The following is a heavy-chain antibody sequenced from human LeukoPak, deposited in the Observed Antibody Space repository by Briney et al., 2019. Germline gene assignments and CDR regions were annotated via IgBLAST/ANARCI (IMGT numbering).Heavy chain of an antibody. J-gene: IGHJ6*03. CDR1: GGSISPYY. D-gene: IGHD3-3*02. CDR2: IYYSGST. CDR3: ARAFYPGYYSYMAV. Sequence: PSETLSLTCTVSGGSISPYYWSWIRQPPGKELEWIGYIYYSGSTNYNPSLKSRVTISVDTSKNQFSLKLSSVTAADTAVYYCARAFYPGYYSYMAVWGKGTTVTVSS. V-gene: IGHV4-59*01.